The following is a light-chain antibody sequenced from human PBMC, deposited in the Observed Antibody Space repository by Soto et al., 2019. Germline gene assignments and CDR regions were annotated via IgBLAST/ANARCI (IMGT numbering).Light chain of an antibody. CDR2: DVS. J-gene: IGLJ1*01. CDR1: SSDVGGYNY. Sequence: QSVLTQSASVSGSPGQSITISCTGTSSDVGGYNYVSWYQQHPGKAPKLMIYDVSNRPSGVSNRFSGSKSGNTASLTISGLQAEDEADYYCSSYTSSSPYVFGTGTKVTVL. V-gene: IGLV2-14*01. CDR3: SSYTSSSPYV.